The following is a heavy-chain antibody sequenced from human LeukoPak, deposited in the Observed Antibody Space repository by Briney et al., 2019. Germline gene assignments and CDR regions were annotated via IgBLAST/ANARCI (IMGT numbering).Heavy chain of an antibody. CDR3: ARGWGTFVVKYYFDY. D-gene: IGHD2-21*01. CDR2: IYSGGST. CDR1: GFTVNNNY. J-gene: IGHJ4*01. V-gene: IGHV3-53*01. Sequence: GGSLRLSCAASGFTVNNNYMSWVRQAPGKGLEWVSVIYSGGSTYYADSVKGRFTISRDNSKNTLYLQMNSLRAEDTAMYYCARGWGTFVVKYYFDYWGHGTLVTVSS.